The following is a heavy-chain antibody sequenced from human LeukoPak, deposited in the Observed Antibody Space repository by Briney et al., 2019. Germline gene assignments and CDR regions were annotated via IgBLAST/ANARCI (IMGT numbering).Heavy chain of an antibody. V-gene: IGHV4-34*01. Sequence: PSETLSLTCAVYGGSFSGYYWSWIRQPPGKGLEWIGEINHSGSTNYNPSLKSRVTISVDTSKNQFSLKLSSVTAADTAMYYCARGRLRATTGFYYFDYWGQGTLVTVSS. D-gene: IGHD1-26*01. CDR1: GGSFSGYY. J-gene: IGHJ4*02. CDR2: INHSGST. CDR3: ARGRLRATTGFYYFDY.